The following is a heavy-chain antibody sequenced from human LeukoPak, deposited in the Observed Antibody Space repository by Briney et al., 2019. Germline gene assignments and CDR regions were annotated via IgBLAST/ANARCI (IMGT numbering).Heavy chain of an antibody. V-gene: IGHV4-39*01. D-gene: IGHD1-26*01. CDR1: GDSITSGDYY. J-gene: IGHJ3*02. CDR2: IYYSGST. CDR3: ASPRYRGVAFDI. Sequence: SETLSLTCTVSGDSITSGDYYWSWIRQPPGKGLEWIGSIYYSGSTYYNPSLKSRVTISVDTSKNQTSLKLSSVTAADTAVYYCASPRYRGVAFDIWGQGTMVTVSS.